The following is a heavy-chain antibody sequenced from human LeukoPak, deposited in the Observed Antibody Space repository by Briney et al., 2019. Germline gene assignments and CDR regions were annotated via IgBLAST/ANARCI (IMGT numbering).Heavy chain of an antibody. V-gene: IGHV3-49*03. CDR2: IRSKAYGGTT. D-gene: IGHD5-24*01. CDR3: AKEMTTTLDNYFDY. J-gene: IGHJ4*02. CDR1: GFTFGDYA. Sequence: PGGSPRLSCTASGFTFGDYAMSWFRQAPGKGLEWVGFIRSKAYGGTTEYAASVKGRFTISRDNAKNSLYLQMNSLRAEDTAVYYCAKEMTTTLDNYFDYWGQGTLVTVSS.